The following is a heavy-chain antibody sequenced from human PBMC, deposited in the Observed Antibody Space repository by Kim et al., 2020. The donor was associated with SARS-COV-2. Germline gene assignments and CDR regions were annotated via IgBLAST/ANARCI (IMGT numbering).Heavy chain of an antibody. J-gene: IGHJ6*02. Sequence: GGSLRLSCAASGFTFSSYSMNWVRQAPGKGLEWVSSISSSSSYIYYADSVKGRFTISRDNAKNSLYLQMNSLRAEDTAVYYCARAGYYYDSSGYSNYGMDVWGQGTTVTVSS. CDR3: ARAGYYYDSSGYSNYGMDV. D-gene: IGHD3-22*01. CDR1: GFTFSSYS. CDR2: ISSSSSYI. V-gene: IGHV3-21*01.